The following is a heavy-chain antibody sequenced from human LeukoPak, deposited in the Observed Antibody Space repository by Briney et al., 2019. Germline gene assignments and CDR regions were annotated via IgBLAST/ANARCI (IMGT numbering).Heavy chain of an antibody. CDR2: IYYSGST. D-gene: IGHD6-13*01. CDR3: ARLVTGIAAAGIDY. V-gene: IGHV4-39*01. Sequence: SETLSLTCTVSGGSISSSSYYWGWIRQPPGKGLEWIGSIYYSGSTYYNPSLKSRVTISVDTSKSQFSLKLSSVTAADTAVYYCARLVTGIAAAGIDYWGQGTLVTVSS. J-gene: IGHJ4*02. CDR1: GGSISSSSYY.